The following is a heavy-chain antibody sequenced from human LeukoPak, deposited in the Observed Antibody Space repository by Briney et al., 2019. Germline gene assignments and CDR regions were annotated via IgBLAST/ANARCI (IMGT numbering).Heavy chain of an antibody. CDR1: GVSISSYY. V-gene: IGHV4-59*01. Sequence: SETLSLTCTVSGVSISSYYWSWIRQPPGKGLEWIGYIYCSGSTNYNPSFKSRVTISVDTSKNQFSLKLSSVTAADTAVYYCARGGQWLDGFDYWGQGTLVTVSS. J-gene: IGHJ4*02. D-gene: IGHD6-19*01. CDR2: IYCSGST. CDR3: ARGGQWLDGFDY.